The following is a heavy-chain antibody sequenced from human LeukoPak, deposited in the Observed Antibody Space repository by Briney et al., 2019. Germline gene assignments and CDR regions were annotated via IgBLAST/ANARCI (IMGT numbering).Heavy chain of an antibody. J-gene: IGHJ4*02. CDR2: ISSSGSTV. V-gene: IGHV3-48*03. D-gene: IGHD3-10*01. CDR1: GFTFSSYE. CDR3: ARVAKYYYGSETYYFFEH. Sequence: GGSLRLSCAASGFTFSSYEMNWVRQAPGKGLEWVSYISSSGSTVYYADSVKGRFTISRDDAKNSLYPQMNSLRVEDTAVYYCARVAKYYYGSETYYFFEHWGQGTPVTASS.